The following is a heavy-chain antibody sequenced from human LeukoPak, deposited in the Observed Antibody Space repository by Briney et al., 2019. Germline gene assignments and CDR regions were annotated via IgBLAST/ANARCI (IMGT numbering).Heavy chain of an antibody. J-gene: IGHJ4*02. V-gene: IGHV3-7*03. CDR3: ARDKGDYDTSGSLFVF. Sequence: GGSLRLSCAASGFTFSRYWMSWVRQVPRKGLEWVANIKQDGSEKYYVDSVKGRFTISRDNAKNSIYLQMNSLRAEDTAVYYCARDKGDYDTSGSLFVFGGQGTLVTVSS. CDR2: IKQDGSEK. CDR1: GFTFSRYW. D-gene: IGHD3-22*01.